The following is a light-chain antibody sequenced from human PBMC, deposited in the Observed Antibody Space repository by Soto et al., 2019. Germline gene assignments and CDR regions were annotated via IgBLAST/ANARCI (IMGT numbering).Light chain of an antibody. V-gene: IGLV1-44*01. CDR3: AAWDGSLKGYV. Sequence: VLTQPHSASGSPGQSVTISCTGTISDVGGYDYVSLYQQLPLTAPKLLIYSNNQRPSGVPDRFSGSKSGTSASLAISGLQSEDEADYYCAAWDGSLKGYVFGTGTKVTVL. CDR2: SNN. J-gene: IGLJ1*01. CDR1: ISDVGGYDY.